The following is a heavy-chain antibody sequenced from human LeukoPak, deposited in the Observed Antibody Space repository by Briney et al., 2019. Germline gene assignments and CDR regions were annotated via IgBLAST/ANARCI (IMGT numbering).Heavy chain of an antibody. D-gene: IGHD6-19*01. CDR1: GFTFSSYS. J-gene: IGHJ2*01. V-gene: IGHV3-21*01. CDR2: ISSSSSYI. Sequence: PGGSVRLSCAASGFTFSSYSMNWVRQAPGKGLEWVSSISSSSSYIYYADSVKGRFTISRDNAKNSLYLQMNSLRAEDTAVYYCARDQQWLARYWYFDLWGRGTLVTVSS. CDR3: ARDQQWLARYWYFDL.